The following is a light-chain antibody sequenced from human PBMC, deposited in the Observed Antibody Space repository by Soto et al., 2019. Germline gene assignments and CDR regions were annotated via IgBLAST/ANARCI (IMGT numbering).Light chain of an antibody. CDR1: QSISNY. CDR2: AAS. J-gene: IGKJ1*01. CDR3: QQYETFSGT. Sequence: DIQMTQSPSSLSASVGDRVTITCRATQSISNYLNWYQQKPGKAPDLLIYAASSLQSGVPSRFSGSGSGTDFTLIISSLQPDDFATYYCQQYETFSGTFGPGTKVDIK. V-gene: IGKV1-39*01.